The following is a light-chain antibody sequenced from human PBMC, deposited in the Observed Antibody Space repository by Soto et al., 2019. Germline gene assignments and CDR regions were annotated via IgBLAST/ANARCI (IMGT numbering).Light chain of an antibody. Sequence: QSALTQPASVSGAPGQSIAISCTGTSSYVGGYNYVSWYQHHPGKAPKLMVYDVSNRPSGVSNRFSGSKSGNTASLTISGLQAEDEADYYCSSYTSSSTYVFGTGTQLTVL. CDR1: SSYVGGYNY. CDR3: SSYTSSSTYV. V-gene: IGLV2-14*03. J-gene: IGLJ1*01. CDR2: DVS.